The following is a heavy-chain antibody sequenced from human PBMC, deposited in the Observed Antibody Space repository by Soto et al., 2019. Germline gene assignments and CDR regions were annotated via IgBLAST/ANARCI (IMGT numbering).Heavy chain of an antibody. CDR3: AARFYDSRAYYGMDV. J-gene: IGHJ6*02. CDR2: INPNSGGT. V-gene: IGHV1-2*04. CDR1: GYTFTGYY. D-gene: IGHD3-3*01. Sequence: ASVKVSCKASGYTFTGYYMHWARQAPGQGLEWMGWINPNSGGTNYAQKCQGWVTMTRDTSISTAYMELSRLRSDDTALYYCAARFYDSRAYYGMDVWGQGNTVTVSS.